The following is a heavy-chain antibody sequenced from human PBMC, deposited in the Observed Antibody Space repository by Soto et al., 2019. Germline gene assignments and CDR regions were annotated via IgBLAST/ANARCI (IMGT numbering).Heavy chain of an antibody. J-gene: IGHJ6*02. Sequence: PGGSLRLSCAASGFTFSSYGMHWVRQAPGKGLEWVAVISYDGSNKYYADSVKGRFTISRDNSKNTLYLQMNSLRAEDTAVYYCAKEAVKDTAMVTRPSYYYYYGMDVWGQGTTVTVSS. D-gene: IGHD5-18*01. V-gene: IGHV3-30*18. CDR3: AKEAVKDTAMVTRPSYYYYYGMDV. CDR2: ISYDGSNK. CDR1: GFTFSSYG.